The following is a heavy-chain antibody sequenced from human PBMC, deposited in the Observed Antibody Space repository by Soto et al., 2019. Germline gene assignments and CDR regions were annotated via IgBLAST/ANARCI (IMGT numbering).Heavy chain of an antibody. D-gene: IGHD1-7*01. CDR2: IIPIFGTA. J-gene: IGHJ5*02. CDR1: GGTFSSYA. Sequence: QVQLVQSGAEVKKPGSSVKVSCKASGGTFSSYAISWVRQAPGQGLEWMGGIIPIFGTANYAQKFQGRVTITADKSTSTAYMELRSLRSEDTAVYYCARDVELELREDWFDPWGQGTLVTVSS. V-gene: IGHV1-69*06. CDR3: ARDVELELREDWFDP.